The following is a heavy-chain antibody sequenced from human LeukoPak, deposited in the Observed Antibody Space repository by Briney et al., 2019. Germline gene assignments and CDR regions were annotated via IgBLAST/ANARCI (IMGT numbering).Heavy chain of an antibody. J-gene: IGHJ4*02. CDR2: IYYSGST. D-gene: IGHD1-26*01. V-gene: IGHV4-39*07. Sequence: SEALSLTCTVSGGSISSSSYYWGWIRHPPGNGLEWIGSIYYSGSTYYNPSLKSRVTISVDTSKNQFSLKLSSVTAADTAVYYCARGEWELPALDYWGQGTLVTVSS. CDR1: GGSISSSSYY. CDR3: ARGEWELPALDY.